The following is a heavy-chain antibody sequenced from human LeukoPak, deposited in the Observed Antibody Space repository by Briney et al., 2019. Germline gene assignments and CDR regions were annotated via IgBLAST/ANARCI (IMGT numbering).Heavy chain of an antibody. CDR1: GYTFTSYD. D-gene: IGHD1-26*01. J-gene: IGHJ4*02. Sequence: ASVKDSCKASGYTFTSYDSNWVRQAPGQGLEWMGWMNPNSGNTGYAQKFQGRVTMTRDTSISTAYMELSSLRSEDTAVYYCARGGRPKWELLSHFDYWGQGTLVTVSS. CDR2: MNPNSGNT. CDR3: ARGGRPKWELLSHFDY. V-gene: IGHV1-8*01.